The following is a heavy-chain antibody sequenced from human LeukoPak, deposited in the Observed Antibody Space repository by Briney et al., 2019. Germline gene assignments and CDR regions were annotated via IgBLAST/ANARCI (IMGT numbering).Heavy chain of an antibody. CDR2: ISGSGGST. J-gene: IGHJ5*02. V-gene: IGHV3-23*01. Sequence: GGSLRLSCAHPGFTCSSYALSWVRQAPGEGPGWVLAISGSGGSTYYADSVKGRFTISRDNAKKSLLLELNSLRADDTAVFYCARDPGASAFDLWGQGSLVTVST. D-gene: IGHD1-26*01. CDR3: ARDPGASAFDL. CDR1: GFTCSSYA.